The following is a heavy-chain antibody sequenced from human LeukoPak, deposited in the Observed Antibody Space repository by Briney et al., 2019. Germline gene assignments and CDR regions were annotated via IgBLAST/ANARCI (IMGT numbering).Heavy chain of an antibody. J-gene: IGHJ4*02. Sequence: GRSLRLSCAASGFTFSSYGMHWVRQAPGKGLEWVAVISYDGSNKYYADSVKGRFTISRDNSKNTLYLQMNSLRAEDTAVYYCAKGRLGYSYGHAVDYWGQGTLVTVSS. V-gene: IGHV3-30*18. CDR2: ISYDGSNK. D-gene: IGHD5-18*01. CDR1: GFTFSSYG. CDR3: AKGRLGYSYGHAVDY.